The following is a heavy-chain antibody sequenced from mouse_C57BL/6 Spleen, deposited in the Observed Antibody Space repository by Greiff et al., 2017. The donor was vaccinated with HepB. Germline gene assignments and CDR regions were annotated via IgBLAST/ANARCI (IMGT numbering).Heavy chain of an antibody. Sequence: EVQLQESEGGLVQPGSSMKLSCTASGFTFSDYYMAWVRQVPEKGLEWVANINYDGSSTYYLDSLKSRFIISRDNAKNILYLQMSSLKSEDTATYYCARDGGDYDVGYYFDYWGQGTTLTVSS. V-gene: IGHV5-16*01. CDR1: GFTFSDYY. J-gene: IGHJ2*01. CDR2: INYDGSST. CDR3: ARDGGDYDVGYYFDY. D-gene: IGHD2-4*01.